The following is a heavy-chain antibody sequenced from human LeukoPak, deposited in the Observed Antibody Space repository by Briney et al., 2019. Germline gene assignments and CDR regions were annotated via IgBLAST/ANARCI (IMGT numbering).Heavy chain of an antibody. J-gene: IGHJ4*02. Sequence: ASVKVSCKASGNTFTSYGFSWVRQAPGQGLEWMGWISGYNGNTKYAQKFQGRVTMTTDTSTSTAYMELRSLRSDDTAVFYCARDGYTSSWFLDYWGQGTLVTVSS. CDR3: ARDGYTSSWFLDY. CDR1: GNTFTSYG. D-gene: IGHD6-13*01. V-gene: IGHV1-18*01. CDR2: ISGYNGNT.